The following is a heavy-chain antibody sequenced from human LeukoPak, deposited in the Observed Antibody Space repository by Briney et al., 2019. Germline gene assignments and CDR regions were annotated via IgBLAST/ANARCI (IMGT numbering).Heavy chain of an antibody. CDR1: GFTFDDYA. CDR2: ISWNSGSI. J-gene: IGHJ3*02. CDR3: AREQKVMTRAFDI. V-gene: IGHV3-9*01. Sequence: PGRSLRLSCAASGFTFDDYAMHWVRQAPGKGLEWVSGISWNSGSIGYADSVKGRFTISRDNAKNSLYLQMNSLRAEDTAVYYCAREQKVMTRAFDIWGQGTMVTVSS.